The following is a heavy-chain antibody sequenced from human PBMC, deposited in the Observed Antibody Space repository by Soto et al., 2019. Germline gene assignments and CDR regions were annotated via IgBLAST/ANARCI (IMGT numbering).Heavy chain of an antibody. V-gene: IGHV1-3*04. Sequence: ASVKVSCKASGYTFTSYGLYWVRQAPGQSPEWMGWINTGSGYTKYSQKFQARVTITGDTSATTAYMELSSLTSQDTAVYYCARAISTAMVTAMAYWGQGTLVTVSS. CDR3: ARAISTAMVTAMAY. CDR2: INTGSGYT. J-gene: IGHJ4*02. D-gene: IGHD5-18*01. CDR1: GYTFTSYG.